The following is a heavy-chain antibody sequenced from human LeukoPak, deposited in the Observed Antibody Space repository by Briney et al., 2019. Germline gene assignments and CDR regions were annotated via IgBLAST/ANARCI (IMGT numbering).Heavy chain of an antibody. J-gene: IGHJ4*02. D-gene: IGHD3-3*01. CDR2: ISGSGGST. CDR1: GFTFSSYA. Sequence: GGSLRLSCAASGFTFSSYAMSWVRQAPGKGLEWVSAISGSGGSTYYADSVKGRFTISRDNSKNTLYLQMNSLRAEDTAVYYCAKDLSLGWVFGVPGVDYWGQGTLVTVSS. CDR3: AKDLSLGWVFGVPGVDY. V-gene: IGHV3-23*01.